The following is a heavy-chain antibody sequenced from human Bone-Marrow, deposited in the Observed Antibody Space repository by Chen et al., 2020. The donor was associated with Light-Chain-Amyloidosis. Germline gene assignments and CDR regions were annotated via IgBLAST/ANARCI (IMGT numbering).Heavy chain of an antibody. CDR3: AGLYTVTTGNWFDP. CDR1: GGSISSYY. Sequence: QVQLQESGPGLVKPSETLSLTCTVSGGSISSYYWSWIRQPPGKGLEWIGYVYYSGTTNYNPSLKSRVTVSLDTSKNHFSLKLSSVTAAYTAVYYCAGLYTVTTGNWFDPWGQGILVTVSS. V-gene: IGHV4-59*08. D-gene: IGHD4-17*01. J-gene: IGHJ5*02. CDR2: VYYSGTT.